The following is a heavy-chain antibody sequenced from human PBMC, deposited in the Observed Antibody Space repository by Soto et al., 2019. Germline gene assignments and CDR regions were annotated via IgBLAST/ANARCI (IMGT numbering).Heavy chain of an antibody. V-gene: IGHV3-53*04. CDR3: ASLPHPGGAMREPPHYFDY. CDR2: IYSGGST. J-gene: IGHJ4*02. Sequence: EVQLVESGGGLVQPGGSLRLSCAASGFTVSSNYMSWVRQAPGKGLEWVSVIYSGGSTYYADSVKGRFTISRHNSKNTLYLQMNSLRAEDTAVYYCASLPHPGGAMREPPHYFDYWGQGTLVTVSS. CDR1: GFTVSSNY. D-gene: IGHD3-16*01.